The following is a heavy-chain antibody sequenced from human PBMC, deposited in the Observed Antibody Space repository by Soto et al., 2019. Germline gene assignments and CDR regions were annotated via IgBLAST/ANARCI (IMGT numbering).Heavy chain of an antibody. V-gene: IGHV4-59*01. D-gene: IGHD3-22*01. CDR1: GGSISSYY. CDR2: IYYSGST. J-gene: IGHJ4*02. Sequence: SETLSLTCTVSGGSISSYYWSWIRQPPGKGLEWIGYIYYSGSTNYNPSLKSRVTISVDTSKNQFSLKLSSVTAADTAVYYCARGRGGIYYDSSGYYLDSWGQGTLVTVSS. CDR3: ARGRGGIYYDSSGYYLDS.